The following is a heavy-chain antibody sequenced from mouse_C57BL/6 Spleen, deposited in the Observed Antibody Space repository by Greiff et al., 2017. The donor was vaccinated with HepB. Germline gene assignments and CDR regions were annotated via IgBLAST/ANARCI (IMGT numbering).Heavy chain of an antibody. D-gene: IGHD1-1*01. CDR2: IDPEDGET. CDR1: GFNIKDYY. J-gene: IGHJ1*03. V-gene: IGHV14-2*01. Sequence: EVQLQQSGAELVKPGASVKLSCTASGFNIKDYYMHWVKQRTEQGLEWIGRIDPEDGETKYAPKFQGKATITADPSSNKAYLQLSSLTSEDTAVYYCARSPLFVTTVVAPYFDVWGTGTTVTVSS. CDR3: ARSPLFVTTVVAPYFDV.